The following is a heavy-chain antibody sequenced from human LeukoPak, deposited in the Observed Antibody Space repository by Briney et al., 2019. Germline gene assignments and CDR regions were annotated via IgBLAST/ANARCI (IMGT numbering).Heavy chain of an antibody. Sequence: SETLSLTCTVSGGSISSYYLSWIRQPPGKGLEWIGYIYYSGSTKYNPSLKSRVTISLDTSKNQFSLKLSSVTAADTAVYYCAREAVTIFGLVRTQTTKSPHRFDPWGQGTLVTVSS. CDR1: GGSISSYY. V-gene: IGHV4-59*01. J-gene: IGHJ5*02. D-gene: IGHD3-3*01. CDR3: AREAVTIFGLVRTQTTKSPHRFDP. CDR2: IYYSGST.